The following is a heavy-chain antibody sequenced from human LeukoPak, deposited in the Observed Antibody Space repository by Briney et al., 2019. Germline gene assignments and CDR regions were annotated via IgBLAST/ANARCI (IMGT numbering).Heavy chain of an antibody. D-gene: IGHD3-22*01. CDR2: ISGGGGGT. CDR3: ARERLSDYYDSSGFYP. Sequence: GGSLRLSCAASGFTFDDYAMHWVRQVPGKGLEWVSLISGGGGGTNYADSVRGRFTISRDNAKNSLYLQMNSLRDEDTAVYYCARERLSDYYDSSGFYPWGQGTLVTVSS. CDR1: GFTFDDYA. J-gene: IGHJ5*02. V-gene: IGHV3-43*02.